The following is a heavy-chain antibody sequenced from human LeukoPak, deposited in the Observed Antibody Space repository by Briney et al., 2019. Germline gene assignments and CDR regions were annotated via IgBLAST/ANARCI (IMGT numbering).Heavy chain of an antibody. V-gene: IGHV4-59*08. Sequence: SETLSLTCTASGGSISSYYWSWIRQPPGKGLEWIGYIYYSGSTNYNPSLKSRVTISVDTSKNQFSLKLSSVTAADTAVYYCARHQSIAAYFDYWGQGTLVTVSS. CDR1: GGSISSYY. CDR3: ARHQSIAAYFDY. CDR2: IYYSGST. D-gene: IGHD6-6*01. J-gene: IGHJ4*02.